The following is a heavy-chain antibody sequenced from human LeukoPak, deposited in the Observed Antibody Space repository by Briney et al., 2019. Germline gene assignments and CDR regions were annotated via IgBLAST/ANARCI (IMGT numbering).Heavy chain of an antibody. V-gene: IGHV4-4*02. J-gene: IGHJ4*02. D-gene: IGHD2-15*01. CDR2: IYHSGST. CDR3: ARHCSGGSCYSSPNDFDY. Sequence: SETLSLTCAVSGGSISSSNWWSWVRQPPGKGLEWIGEIYHSGSTNYNPSLKSRVTISVDKSKNQFSLKLSSVTAADTAVYYCARHCSGGSCYSSPNDFDYWGQGTLVTVSS. CDR1: GGSISSSNW.